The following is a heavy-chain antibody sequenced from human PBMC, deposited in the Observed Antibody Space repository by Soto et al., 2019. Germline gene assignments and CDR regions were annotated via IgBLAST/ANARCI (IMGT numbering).Heavy chain of an antibody. Sequence: SETLSLTCAVYGGSFSGYYWSWIRQPPGKGLEWIGEINHSGSTNYNPSLKSRVTISVDTSKNQFSLKLSSVTAADTAVYYCARAATYYYYGMDVWGQGTTGTVSS. CDR3: ARAATYYYYGMDV. CDR2: INHSGST. J-gene: IGHJ6*02. D-gene: IGHD2-15*01. CDR1: GGSFSGYY. V-gene: IGHV4-34*01.